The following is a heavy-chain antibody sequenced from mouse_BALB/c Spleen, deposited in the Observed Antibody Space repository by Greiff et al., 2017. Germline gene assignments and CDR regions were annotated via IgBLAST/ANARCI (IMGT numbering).Heavy chain of an antibody. J-gene: IGHJ2*01. CDR1: GYTFTSYW. Sequence: VKLQQSGAELVKPGASVKLSCKTSGYTFTSYWIQWVKQRPGQGLGWIGEIFPGTGTTYYNEKFKGKATLTIDTSSSTAYMQLSSLTSEDSAVYFCARKDYGLYFDYWGQGTTLTVSS. V-gene: IGHV1S132*01. CDR2: IFPGTGTT. CDR3: ARKDYGLYFDY. D-gene: IGHD1-1*02.